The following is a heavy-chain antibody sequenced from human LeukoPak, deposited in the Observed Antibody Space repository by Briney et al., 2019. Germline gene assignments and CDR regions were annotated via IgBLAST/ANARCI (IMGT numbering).Heavy chain of an antibody. CDR1: GFTCSKCW. D-gene: IGHD6-19*01. Sequence: AGGSLRLSCTASGFTCSKCWIHWVRQPPGKGLVWVSRINNDGGGTIYADSVRGRFTISRDNAKNTLYLQMNSLGAEDTAVYYCACAGYSSGWLLYYFDYWGQGTLVTVSS. J-gene: IGHJ4*02. CDR2: INNDGGGT. CDR3: ACAGYSSGWLLYYFDY. V-gene: IGHV3-74*01.